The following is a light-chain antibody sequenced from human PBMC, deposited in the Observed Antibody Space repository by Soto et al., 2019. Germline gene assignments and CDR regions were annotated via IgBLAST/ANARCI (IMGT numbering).Light chain of an antibody. V-gene: IGKV1-5*01. J-gene: IGKJ4*01. CDR1: QSISSW. Sequence: DIQMTQSPSTLSASVGDRVTITCRASQSISSWLAWYQQKPGKAPKLLIYDASSLESGVPSRFSGSGSGTEFTLTISSLQPDDSATYYCQQYNTFLTCGGGTKVEIK. CDR2: DAS. CDR3: QQYNTFLT.